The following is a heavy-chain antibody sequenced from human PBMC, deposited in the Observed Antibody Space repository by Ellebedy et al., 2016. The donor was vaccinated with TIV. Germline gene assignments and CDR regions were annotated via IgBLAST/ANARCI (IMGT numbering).Heavy chain of an antibody. J-gene: IGHJ4*01. CDR2: INPSGGST. CDR3: ARSPRAAADKFDY. V-gene: IGHV1-46*01. Sequence: ASAKVSCXASGYTFTSYYMHWVRQAPGQGLEWMGIINPSGGSTSYAQKFQGRVTMTRDTSTSTVYMELSSLRSEDTAVYYCARSPRAAADKFDYWGQGTLVTVSS. D-gene: IGHD6-13*01. CDR1: GYTFTSYY.